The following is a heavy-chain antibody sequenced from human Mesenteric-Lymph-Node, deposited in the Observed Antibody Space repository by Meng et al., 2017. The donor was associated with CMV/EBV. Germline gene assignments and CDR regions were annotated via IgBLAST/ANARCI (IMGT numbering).Heavy chain of an antibody. Sequence: RFSLSPGGVGVSCIRQPPGKALEWLALIYWNDHKSYSPFLRSRLTITKDTSKNQVVLTVNDMDSVDTATYYCAHGRGISYGRPLFDYWGPGSLVTVSS. CDR3: AHGRGISYGRPLFDY. CDR2: IYWNDHK. J-gene: IGHJ4*02. V-gene: IGHV2-5*01. CDR1: RFSLSPGGVG. D-gene: IGHD5-18*01.